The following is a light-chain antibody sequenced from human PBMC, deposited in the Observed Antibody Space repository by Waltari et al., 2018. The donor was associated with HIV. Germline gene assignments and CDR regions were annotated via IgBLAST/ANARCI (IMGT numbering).Light chain of an antibody. J-gene: IGKJ1*01. CDR1: QSISNW. V-gene: IGKV1-5*03. CDR2: RAS. Sequence: DIQMTQSLSTLSASMGDRVSITCRASQSISNWLAWYQQKPGQAPKLRIYRASTVESGVPSRFSGSGSVTEFTLTINNLQPDDFATYYCQQYSAFPWTFGQGAKVEIK. CDR3: QQYSAFPWT.